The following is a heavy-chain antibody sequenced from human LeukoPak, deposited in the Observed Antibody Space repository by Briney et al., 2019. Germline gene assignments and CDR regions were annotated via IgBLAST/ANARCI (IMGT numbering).Heavy chain of an antibody. J-gene: IGHJ5*02. Sequence: SETLSLTCAVSGGSISSSNWWSWVRQPPGKGPEWIGEIYHSGSTNYNPSLKSRVTISVDKSKNQFSLKLSSVTAADTAVYYCARGYGSGTRNWFDPWGQGTLVTVSS. D-gene: IGHD3-10*01. CDR3: ARGYGSGTRNWFDP. V-gene: IGHV4-4*02. CDR1: GGSISSSNW. CDR2: IYHSGST.